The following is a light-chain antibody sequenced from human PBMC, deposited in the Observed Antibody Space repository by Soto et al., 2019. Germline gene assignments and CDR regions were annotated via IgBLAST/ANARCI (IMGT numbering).Light chain of an antibody. J-gene: IGKJ4*01. CDR3: QQYSTYPLT. V-gene: IGKV1-5*01. Sequence: DIQMTQSPSTLSASLGDRVTITCRGSQSITTFLAWYQQKPGKAPQILIYDASKLEPGVPSRLSGGGSGTEFTLTISSLQPDDFATYYCQQYSTYPLTFGGGTKVDIK. CDR2: DAS. CDR1: QSITTF.